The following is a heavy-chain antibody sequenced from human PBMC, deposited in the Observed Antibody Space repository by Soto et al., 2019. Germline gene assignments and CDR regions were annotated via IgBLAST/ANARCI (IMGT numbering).Heavy chain of an antibody. Sequence: GASVKVSCKASGYTFTDYYIYWLRQAPGHGLEWMGWINPNSGATNYAHNFQGRVTMTRDTSIRAAYMELRRLSSDDTAVYYCAKDKGGYMVSGMDVWGQGTTVTVSS. CDR1: GYTFTDYY. CDR3: AKDKGGYMVSGMDV. V-gene: IGHV1-2*02. CDR2: INPNSGAT. D-gene: IGHD2-2*02. J-gene: IGHJ6*02.